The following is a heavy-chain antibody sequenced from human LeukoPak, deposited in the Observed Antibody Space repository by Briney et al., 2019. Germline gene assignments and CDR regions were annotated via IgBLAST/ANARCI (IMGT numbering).Heavy chain of an antibody. J-gene: IGHJ4*02. V-gene: IGHV3-49*04. Sequence: GGSLRLSCTASGFTFGDYAMSWVRQAPGKGLEWVGFIRSKAYGGTTEYAASVKGRFTISRDDSKSIAYLQMNSLKTEDTAVYYCTRGDWLFSHLTDYWGQGTLVTVSS. D-gene: IGHD3-9*01. CDR1: GFTFGDYA. CDR3: TRGDWLFSHLTDY. CDR2: IRSKAYGGTT.